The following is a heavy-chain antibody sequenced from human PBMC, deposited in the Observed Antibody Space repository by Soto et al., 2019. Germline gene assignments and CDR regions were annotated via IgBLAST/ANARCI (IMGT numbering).Heavy chain of an antibody. CDR2: IYYSGST. CDR1: GGSVRSGGYY. J-gene: IGHJ1*01. V-gene: IGHV4-31*03. D-gene: IGHD3-3*01. Sequence: QVQLQESGPGLVKPSQTLSLTCTVYGGSVRSGGYYCSWIRQHPGQGLEWIGYIYYSGSTYYNPSLKSRLTISVDTSQNQCSLKLTSVTAADTATYYWATHTWSGYLGGGGFFQHWGQVTLVTVSS. CDR3: ATHTWSGYLGGGGFFQH.